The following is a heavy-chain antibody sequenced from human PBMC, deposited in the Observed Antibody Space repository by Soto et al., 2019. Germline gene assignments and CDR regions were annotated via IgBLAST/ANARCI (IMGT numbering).Heavy chain of an antibody. J-gene: IGHJ4*02. Sequence: PGESLKISCQGSGYSFTSYWIGWVRQRPGKGLEWMGRINPSDSYTTYSPSFQGHVTISTDKSFSTAYLQWSGLKASDTAMYYCARLGYCTGTSCYTFDYWGQGTVVTVSS. V-gene: IGHV5-10-1*01. D-gene: IGHD2-2*02. CDR1: GYSFTSYW. CDR3: ARLGYCTGTSCYTFDY. CDR2: INPSDSYT.